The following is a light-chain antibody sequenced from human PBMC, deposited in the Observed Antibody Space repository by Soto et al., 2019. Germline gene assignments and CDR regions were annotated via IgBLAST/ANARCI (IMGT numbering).Light chain of an antibody. V-gene: IGKV1-33*01. CDR3: QQSDNLSLP. CDR1: QDIGYY. Sequence: DIPMTPSPSSLSASVGDRVTITCQARQDIGYYLNWYQWKPEKAPKVLVYGASSLGTGVPSRFSGSGSGTDFTFTISSLQPEDIATYYCQQSDNLSLPFGGGTHVEIK. CDR2: GAS. J-gene: IGKJ4*01.